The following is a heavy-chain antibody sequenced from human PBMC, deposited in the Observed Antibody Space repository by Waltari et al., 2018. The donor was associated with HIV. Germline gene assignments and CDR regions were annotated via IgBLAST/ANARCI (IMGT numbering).Heavy chain of an antibody. V-gene: IGHV4-39*01. Sequence: QLHLQESGPGLVKPSETLALTCTVSGGSITRNDFYWAWIRQPPGKGLQWIGLMYNSGTNNSNPSRKGRVSMARDTSKSRFYLGLHSVTAADAAIYYCARRGDGFNQHARLDHWGPGTLVTVSS. CDR2: MYNSGTN. D-gene: IGHD2-2*01. CDR3: ARRGDGFNQHARLDH. J-gene: IGHJ4*02. CDR1: GGSITRNDFY.